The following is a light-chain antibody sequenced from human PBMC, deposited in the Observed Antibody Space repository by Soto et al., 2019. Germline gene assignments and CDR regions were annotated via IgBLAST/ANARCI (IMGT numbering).Light chain of an antibody. V-gene: IGLV2-14*01. J-gene: IGLJ2*01. CDR3: SSYSSTTTL. CDR1: SPDFGV. Sequence: QSALTQPASVSGSPGQSITISCSGISPDFGVSWYQHFPGQAPKLLIFEVSNRPSGVSTLFSGSKSGNMAFLTISGLQSEDEGLYHCSSYSSTTTLFGGGTKLTVL. CDR2: EVS.